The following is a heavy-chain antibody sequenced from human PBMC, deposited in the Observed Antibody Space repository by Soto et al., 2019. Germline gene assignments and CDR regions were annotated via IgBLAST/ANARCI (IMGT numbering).Heavy chain of an antibody. J-gene: IGHJ6*02. CDR3: ARPNYYDTSGYYPYYFYGMDV. CDR2: IYYSGTT. D-gene: IGHD3-22*01. V-gene: IGHV4-39*01. CDR1: GGSISSGGYY. Sequence: SETLSLTCTVSGGSISSGGYYWSWIRQPPGKGLEWIGSIYYSGTTYYNPSLKSRVAISVDTSKNLFSLKLSSVTAADTAVYYCARPNYYDTSGYYPYYFYGMDVWGQGTTVTAP.